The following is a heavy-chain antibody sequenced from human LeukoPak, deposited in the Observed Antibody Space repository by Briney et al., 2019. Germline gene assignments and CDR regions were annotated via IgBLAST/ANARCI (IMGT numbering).Heavy chain of an antibody. D-gene: IGHD1-26*01. CDR1: GFAFSSYA. CDR3: AKPGEWELRAFDI. Sequence: GGSLRLSCVASGFAFSSYAMSWVRQAPGKGLEWVSGLSASGGITYYADSVKGRFTISRDNSKNTLYLQMNSLRAEDTAVYYCAKPGEWELRAFDIWGQGTMVTVSS. J-gene: IGHJ3*02. CDR2: LSASGGIT. V-gene: IGHV3-23*01.